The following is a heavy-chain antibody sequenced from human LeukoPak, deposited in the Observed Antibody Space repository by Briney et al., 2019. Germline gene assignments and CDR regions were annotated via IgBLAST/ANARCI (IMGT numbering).Heavy chain of an antibody. D-gene: IGHD5-24*01. CDR1: GFIFSSWW. CDR2: INTDGSYI. CDR3: AKAGRDGYNFAGY. Sequence: GGSLRLSCAASGFIFSSWWMIWFRRLPGKGLVSVSHINTDGSYIRYADSVKGRFTISRDNAKNTLYLQMNSLRTEDTALYYCAKAGRDGYNFAGYWGQGTLVTVSS. J-gene: IGHJ4*02. V-gene: IGHV3-74*01.